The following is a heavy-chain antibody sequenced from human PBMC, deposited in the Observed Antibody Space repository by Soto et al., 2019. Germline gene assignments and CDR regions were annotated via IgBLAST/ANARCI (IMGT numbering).Heavy chain of an antibody. Sequence: SAPLSLTCTFSFLSIISGDYYWSLIRQPPGQGLEWIGYIYYSGSTYYNPSLKSRVTISVDTSKNQFSLKLSSVTAADTAVYYCAREGPLRGVRNSKGTYYVMDGWGQGPTVTVSS. D-gene: IGHD2-2*01. J-gene: IGHJ6*02. V-gene: IGHV4-30-4*01. CDR3: AREGPLRGVRNSKGTYYVMDG. CDR2: IYYSGST. CDR1: FLSIISGDYY.